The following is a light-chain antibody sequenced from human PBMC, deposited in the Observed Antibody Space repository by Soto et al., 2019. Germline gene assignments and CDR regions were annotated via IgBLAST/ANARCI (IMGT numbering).Light chain of an antibody. CDR1: QSVRTN. CDR2: GAS. V-gene: IGKV3-15*01. Sequence: VVLTQSPATLSVSAGGTVTLSCRASQSVRTNVAWYQQIPGQAPRFLVYGASTRATGVPAGFTGSGSGIEFSLTISSLLSEDSAFYYCQQYFNWPLTWTFGPGTKV. J-gene: IGKJ1*01. CDR3: QQYFNWPLTWT.